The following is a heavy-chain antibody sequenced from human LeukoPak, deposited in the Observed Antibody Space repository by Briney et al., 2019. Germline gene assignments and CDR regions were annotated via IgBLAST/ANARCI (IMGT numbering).Heavy chain of an antibody. CDR2: IKQDGSEK. J-gene: IGHJ4*02. D-gene: IGHD3-10*01. CDR1: GFTFSSYW. V-gene: IGHV3-7*01. Sequence: GGSLRLSCAASGFTFSSYWMSWVRQAPGKGLEWVANIKQDGSEKYYVDSVKGRFTISRDNAKNSLYLQMNSLRAEDTAVYYCASLLPEGYYYGSGGGDVYFDYWGQGTLVTVSS. CDR3: ASLLPEGYYYGSGGGDVYFDY.